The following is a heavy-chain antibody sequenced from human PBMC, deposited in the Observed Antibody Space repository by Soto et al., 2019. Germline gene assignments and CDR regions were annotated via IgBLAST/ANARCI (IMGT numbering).Heavy chain of an antibody. V-gene: IGHV3-74*01. D-gene: IGHD6-19*01. CDR3: ARDPIQWLVPLDY. CDR1: GFTFSSYW. CDR2: INSDGSST. Sequence: GGSLRLSCAASGFTFSSYWIYWVRQAPEKGLVWVSRINSDGSSTDYADSVKGRFTISRDNAKNTVYLQMNSLRAEDTALYYCARDPIQWLVPLDYWGQGTLVTVSS. J-gene: IGHJ4*02.